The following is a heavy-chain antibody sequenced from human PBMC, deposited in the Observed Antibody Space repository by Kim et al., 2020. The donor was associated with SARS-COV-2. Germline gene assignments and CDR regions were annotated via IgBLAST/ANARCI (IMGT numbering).Heavy chain of an antibody. Sequence: GESLKISCKAFGYSFNSHWIGWVRQRPGEGLELMGIIYPGDSDTRYSPSFQGQVTMSVDKSINIAYLQWSSLKASDSAIYYCVRPSRYLDSGTYYTNGYFDFWGQGTLVTVSS. CDR1: GYSFNSHW. D-gene: IGHD3-10*01. V-gene: IGHV5-51*01. CDR3: VRPSRYLDSGTYYTNGYFDF. J-gene: IGHJ4*02. CDR2: IYPGDSDT.